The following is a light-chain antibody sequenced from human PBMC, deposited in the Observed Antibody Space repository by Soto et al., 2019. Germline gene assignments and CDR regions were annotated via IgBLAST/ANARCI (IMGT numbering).Light chain of an antibody. J-gene: IGKJ5*01. V-gene: IGKV3-15*01. CDR3: QQYNYWPPIT. CDR2: GAS. Sequence: EVLMTQSPATMSLSPGDGANLSCRASHNIDTKLAWYQQKPGQAPRLLIYGASTRAADIPARFSGGGSGTEFTLTITSLQSDDFALYFCQQYNYWPPITFGQGTRLEI. CDR1: HNIDTK.